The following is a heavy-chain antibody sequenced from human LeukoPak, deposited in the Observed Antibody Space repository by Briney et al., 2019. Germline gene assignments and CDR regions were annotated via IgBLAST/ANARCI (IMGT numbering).Heavy chain of an antibody. CDR3: ARVLSRGGSSRGLAY. D-gene: IGHD1-26*01. CDR2: ISGSSSYI. J-gene: IGHJ4*02. CDR1: GLTFSNYS. Sequence: GGSLRLSCTASGLTFSNYSLNWVRQAPGKGLEWVSFISGSSSYIYYADSVKGRFTISRDNAKNSVYLQMNSLRDEDTALYYCARVLSRGGSSRGLAYWGQGTLVTVSS. V-gene: IGHV3-21*01.